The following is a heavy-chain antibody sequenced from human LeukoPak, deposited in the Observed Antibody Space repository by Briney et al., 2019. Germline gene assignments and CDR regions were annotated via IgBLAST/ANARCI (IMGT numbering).Heavy chain of an antibody. J-gene: IGHJ5*02. CDR2: IYYSGST. V-gene: IGHV4-39*07. Sequence: TASETLSLTCTVSGGSISSSSYYWGWIRQPPGKGLEWIGSIYYSGSTHYNPSLKSRVTISVDTSKNQFSLKLSSVTAADTAVYYCARDRVGYEIPNWFDPWGQGTLVTVSS. CDR3: ARDRVGYEIPNWFDP. CDR1: GGSISSSSYY. D-gene: IGHD2-15*01.